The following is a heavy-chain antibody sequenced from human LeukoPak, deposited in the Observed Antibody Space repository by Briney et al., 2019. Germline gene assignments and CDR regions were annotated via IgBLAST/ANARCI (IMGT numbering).Heavy chain of an antibody. V-gene: IGHV4-34*01. J-gene: IGHJ4*02. CDR2: INHSGST. D-gene: IGHD3-22*01. Sequence: PSETLSLTCAVYGGSFSGYYWSWIRQPPGKGLEWIGEINHSGSTNYNPSLKSRVAISVDTSKSQFSLKLSSVTAADTAVYYCARGRRYYDSSGYWYWGQGTLVTVSS. CDR1: GGSFSGYY. CDR3: ARGRRYYDSSGYWY.